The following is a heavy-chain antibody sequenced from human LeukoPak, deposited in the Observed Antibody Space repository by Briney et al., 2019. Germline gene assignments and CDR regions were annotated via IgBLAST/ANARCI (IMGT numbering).Heavy chain of an antibody. CDR1: GGSISTYY. J-gene: IGHJ5*02. CDR2: IYYTGST. CDR3: ARAYCSGGSCYSSRGMFDP. Sequence: SETLSLTCTVSGGSISTYYWTWIRQPPGKGLEWIGYIYYTGSTNCNPSLKSRVTILVDTSKNQFSLKLSSVTAADTAVYYCARAYCSGGSCYSSRGMFDPWGQGTLVTVSS. D-gene: IGHD2-15*01. V-gene: IGHV4-59*01.